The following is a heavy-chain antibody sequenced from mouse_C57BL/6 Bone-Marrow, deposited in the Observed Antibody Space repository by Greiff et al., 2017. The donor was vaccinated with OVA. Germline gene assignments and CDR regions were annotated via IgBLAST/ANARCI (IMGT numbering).Heavy chain of an antibody. CDR2: IHPNSGST. V-gene: IGHV1-64*01. Sequence: QVQLKQPGAELVKPGASVKLSCKASGYTFTSYWMHWVKQRPGQGLEWIGMIHPNSGSTNYNEKFKSKATLTVDKSSSTAYMQLSSLTSEDSAIYYCARSYDGYYRDYWGQGTSVTVSS. CDR1: GYTFTSYW. D-gene: IGHD2-3*01. CDR3: ARSYDGYYRDY. J-gene: IGHJ4*01.